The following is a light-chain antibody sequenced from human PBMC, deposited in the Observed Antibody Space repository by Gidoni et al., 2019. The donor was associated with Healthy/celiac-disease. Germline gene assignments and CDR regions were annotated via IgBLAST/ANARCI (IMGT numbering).Light chain of an antibody. J-gene: IGKJ1*01. CDR1: QSISDW. V-gene: IGKV1-5*03. CDR2: KAS. CDR3: QHYGSLWT. Sequence: DIQMTQSPSTLSASVGDRVTITCRASQSISDWLAWYQQKPGEAPNLPIYKASRLESGVPSRFSGSGSGTEFALTISSLQPNDLATYYCQHYGSLWTFGQGTKVEIK.